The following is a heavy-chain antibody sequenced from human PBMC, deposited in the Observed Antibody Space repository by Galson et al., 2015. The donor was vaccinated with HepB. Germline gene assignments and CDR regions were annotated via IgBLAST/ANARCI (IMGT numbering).Heavy chain of an antibody. CDR2: ISGNGDGT. CDR3: AKGAGAAAGLNWFDP. V-gene: IGHV3-23*01. Sequence: SLRLSCAASGFTFISYAMTWVRQAPGKGLEWVSTISGNGDGTYYADSVKGRFTVSRDNSKNTLYLQMNNLRAEDTAIYYCAKGAGAAAGLNWFDPWGQGTLVTVPS. J-gene: IGHJ5*02. D-gene: IGHD6-13*01. CDR1: GFTFISYA.